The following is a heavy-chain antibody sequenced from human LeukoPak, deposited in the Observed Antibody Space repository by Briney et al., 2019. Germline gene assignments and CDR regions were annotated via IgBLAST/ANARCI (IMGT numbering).Heavy chain of an antibody. J-gene: IGHJ4*02. V-gene: IGHV1-3*01. CDR1: GYIYTSYG. D-gene: IGHD5-18*01. Sequence: ASVKVSCKASGYIYTSYGMHWVRQAPGQRLEWMGWINAGNGNTKYSQKFQGRITITRDTSASTVYMELSSLRSEDTAVYYCARGFAVDTAMVDWGQGTLVTVSS. CDR2: INAGNGNT. CDR3: ARGFAVDTAMVD.